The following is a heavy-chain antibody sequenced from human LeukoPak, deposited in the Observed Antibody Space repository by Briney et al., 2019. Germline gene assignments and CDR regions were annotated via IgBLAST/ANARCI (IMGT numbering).Heavy chain of an antibody. D-gene: IGHD1-26*01. Sequence: SETLSLTCTVSGGSISSSSYYWGWIRQPPGKGLEWIGSIYYSGSTNYNPSLKSRVTISVDTSKNQFSLKLSSVTAADTAVYYCARERGATPHFDYWGQGTLVTVSS. CDR3: ARERGATPHFDY. CDR2: IYYSGST. J-gene: IGHJ4*02. CDR1: GGSISSSSYY. V-gene: IGHV4-39*07.